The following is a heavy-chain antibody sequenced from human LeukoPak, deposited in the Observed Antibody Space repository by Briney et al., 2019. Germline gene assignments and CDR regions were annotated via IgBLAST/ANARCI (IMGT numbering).Heavy chain of an antibody. CDR2: ISAYNGNT. CDR1: GYTFTSYG. CDR3: ARGCYDFWSGYYSNYYYYMDV. D-gene: IGHD3-3*01. J-gene: IGHJ6*03. V-gene: IGHV1-18*01. Sequence: ASVKVSCKASGYTFTSYGISWVRQAPGQGLEWMGWISAYNGNTNYAQKLQGRVTMTTDTSTSTAYMELRSLRSDDTAVYYRARGCYDFWSGYYSNYYYYMDVWGKGTTVTVSS.